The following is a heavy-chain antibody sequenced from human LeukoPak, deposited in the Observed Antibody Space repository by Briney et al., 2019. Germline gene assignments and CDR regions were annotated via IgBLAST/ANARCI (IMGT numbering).Heavy chain of an antibody. Sequence: TSETLSLTCTVSGGSISSYYWSWIRQPPGKGLEWIGYIYYSGSTNYNPSLKSRVTISVDTSKNQFSLKLSSVTAADTAVYYCARHPTYYYDSSGYYYVHAFDIWGQGTMVTVSS. D-gene: IGHD3-22*01. CDR1: GGSISSYY. CDR3: ARHPTYYYDSSGYYYVHAFDI. V-gene: IGHV4-59*08. J-gene: IGHJ3*02. CDR2: IYYSGST.